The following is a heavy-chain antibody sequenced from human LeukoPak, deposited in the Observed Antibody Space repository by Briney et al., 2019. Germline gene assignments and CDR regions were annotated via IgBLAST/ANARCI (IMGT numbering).Heavy chain of an antibody. J-gene: IGHJ4*02. V-gene: IGHV3-48*03. Sequence: GGSLRLSCAASGFTFSSYEMNWVRQAPGKGLEWVSYISSSGSTIYYADSVKGRFTISRDNAKNSLYLQMNSLRAEDTAVYYCARAPRGQGRHNDYWGQGTLVTVSS. D-gene: IGHD3-10*01. CDR1: GFTFSSYE. CDR2: ISSSGSTI. CDR3: ARAPRGQGRHNDY.